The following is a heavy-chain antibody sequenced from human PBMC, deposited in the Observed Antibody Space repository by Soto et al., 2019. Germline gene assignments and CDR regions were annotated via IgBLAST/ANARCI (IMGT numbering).Heavy chain of an antibody. D-gene: IGHD1-7*01. V-gene: IGHV4-4*07. CDR1: CASIDRFY. CDR2: IYSTGLT. CDR3: ARDWELPRFDS. J-gene: IGHJ4*02. Sequence: PSETLSLTCYVSCASIDRFYWSWIRQPAGKGLEWIGHIYSTGLTNYNPSLRSRVTMSVDSPNRQFSLKLTSVTAADTAVYYCARDWELPRFDSWGPGTLVTVSS.